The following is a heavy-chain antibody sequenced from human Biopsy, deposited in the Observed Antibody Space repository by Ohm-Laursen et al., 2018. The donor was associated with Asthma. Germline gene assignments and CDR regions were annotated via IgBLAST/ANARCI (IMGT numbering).Heavy chain of an antibody. CDR1: GFTYSNYE. CDR2: ISYDGGNK. CDR3: ARTHELSTSIQDDALDI. V-gene: IGHV3-30*03. D-gene: IGHD2/OR15-2a*01. J-gene: IGHJ3*02. Sequence: SLRLSCADSGFTYSNYEIHWVRQAAGKGLEWVAVISYDGGNKFYGDSVKGRFTLSRDNSRNTLYLQMNSLRVEDTAIYYCARTHELSTSIQDDALDIWGQGTMVIVSS.